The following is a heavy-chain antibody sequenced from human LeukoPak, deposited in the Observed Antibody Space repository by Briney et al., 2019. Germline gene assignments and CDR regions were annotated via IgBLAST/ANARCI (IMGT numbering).Heavy chain of an antibody. Sequence: GGSLRLSCAASGFTFSSYAMHWVRQAPGKGLEWVAVISYDGSNKYYADSVKGRFTISRDNSKNTPYLQMNSLRAEDTAVYYCARALRFFYYLDYWGQGTLVTVSS. CDR1: GFTFSSYA. J-gene: IGHJ4*02. CDR3: ARALRFFYYLDY. CDR2: ISYDGSNK. V-gene: IGHV3-30-3*01.